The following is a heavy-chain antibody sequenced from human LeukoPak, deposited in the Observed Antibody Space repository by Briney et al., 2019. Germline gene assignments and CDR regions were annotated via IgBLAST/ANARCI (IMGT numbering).Heavy chain of an antibody. CDR2: TYYRSTWYS. J-gene: IGHJ4*02. CDR3: ARGSGTLDS. Sequence: SQTLSLTCAISGDSVSSNSAAWSWNRQSPSRGLEWLGRTYYRSTWYSDYALSLRSRIIINPDASKNQFSLQLNSLTPEDTAVYYCARGSGTLDSWGQGTLVTVSS. V-gene: IGHV6-1*01. D-gene: IGHD1-26*01. CDR1: GDSVSSNSAA.